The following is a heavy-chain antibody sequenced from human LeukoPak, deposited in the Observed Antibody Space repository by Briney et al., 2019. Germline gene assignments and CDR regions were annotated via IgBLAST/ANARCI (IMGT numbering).Heavy chain of an antibody. CDR1: GGSFNNYY. J-gene: IGHJ4*02. Sequence: SETLSLTCAVYGGSFNNYYWSWIRQPPGKGLEWIGEVNHSGSTNYNPSLRSRVTISIDTSKNQFSLQLTSVTAADTAVYYCASLKLIAVGYDYWGQGNLVTVSS. CDR2: VNHSGST. V-gene: IGHV4-34*01. D-gene: IGHD6-19*01. CDR3: ASLKLIAVGYDY.